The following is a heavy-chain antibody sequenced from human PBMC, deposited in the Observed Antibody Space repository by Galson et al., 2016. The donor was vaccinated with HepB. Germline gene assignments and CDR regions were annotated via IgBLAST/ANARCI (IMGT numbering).Heavy chain of an antibody. Sequence: SETLSLTCAVSGDSISNDIWWSWVRQPPGKGLEWIGEIFHTGSANYNPSLKSRVTISADKSKNQLSLTLTSVTAADTAVYYCVRGGTYYLSFWGQGTLVTASS. CDR3: VRGGTYYLSF. J-gene: IGHJ4*02. V-gene: IGHV4-4*02. CDR1: GDSISNDIW. D-gene: IGHD1-26*01. CDR2: IFHTGSA.